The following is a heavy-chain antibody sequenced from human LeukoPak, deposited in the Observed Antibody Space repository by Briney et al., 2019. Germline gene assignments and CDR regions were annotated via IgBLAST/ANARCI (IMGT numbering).Heavy chain of an antibody. CDR2: INHSGST. D-gene: IGHD6-19*01. CDR1: GGSFSGYY. Sequence: SETLSLTCAVYGGSFSGYYWSWIRQPPGKGLEWIGEINHSGSTNYNPSLKSRVTISVDTSKNQFSLKLSSVTAADTAVYYCARGLMSWLSNWGQGTLVTVSS. CDR3: ARGLMSWLSN. V-gene: IGHV4-34*01. J-gene: IGHJ4*02.